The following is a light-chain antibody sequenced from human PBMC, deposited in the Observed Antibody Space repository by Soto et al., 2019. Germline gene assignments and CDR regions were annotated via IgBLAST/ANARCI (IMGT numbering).Light chain of an antibody. V-gene: IGLV1-44*01. CDR2: SNN. Sequence: QSVLTQPPSVSGAPGLGVTISCSGSDSDIGTNAVNWYQHLPGMAPKLLIYSNNQRPSGVPGRFSASKSGTSASLAISGLQSEDEGDYYCATWDDNLHGPIFGGGTKRTVL. J-gene: IGLJ2*01. CDR1: DSDIGTNA. CDR3: ATWDDNLHGPI.